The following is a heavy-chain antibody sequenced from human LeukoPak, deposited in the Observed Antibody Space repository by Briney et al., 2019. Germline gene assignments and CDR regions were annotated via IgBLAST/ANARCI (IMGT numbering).Heavy chain of an antibody. Sequence: TGGSLRLSCAASGFTFSNYWMHWVRQAPGKGLVWVSRINSDGSSTTYADSVKGRFTISGDNAKNTLYLQMNSLRAEDTAVYYCARRDCSGGTCYSAYWGQGTLVTVSS. CDR2: INSDGSST. J-gene: IGHJ4*02. V-gene: IGHV3-74*03. CDR3: ARRDCSGGTCYSAY. CDR1: GFTFSNYW. D-gene: IGHD2-15*01.